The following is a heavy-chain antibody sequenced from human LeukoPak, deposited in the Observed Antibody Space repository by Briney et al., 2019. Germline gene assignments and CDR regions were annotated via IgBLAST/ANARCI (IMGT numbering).Heavy chain of an antibody. D-gene: IGHD2-15*01. CDR1: GFTFSSYS. CDR2: ISSSSSYI. J-gene: IGHJ4*02. CDR3: ARVGVAATQGNDY. Sequence: PGGSLRLSYAASGFTFSSYSMNWVRQAPGKGLEWVSSISSSSSYIYYADSVKGRFTISRDNAKNSLYLQMNSLRAEDTAVYYCARVGVAATQGNDYWGQGTLVTVSS. V-gene: IGHV3-21*01.